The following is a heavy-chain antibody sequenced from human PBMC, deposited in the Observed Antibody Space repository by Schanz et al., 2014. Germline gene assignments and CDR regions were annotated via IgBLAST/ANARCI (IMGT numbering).Heavy chain of an antibody. Sequence: VQLLQSGGGVVQPGRSLRLSCAVSGFTFSSYGMHWVRQAPGKGLEWVSSISHSGGSKYYAGSVKGRFSISRDYSKNTLYLQMSSLRAEDTAIYYCAKLSSSGRLAGYFDYWGQGALVTVSS. CDR1: GFTFSSYG. V-gene: IGHV3-23*01. CDR2: ISHSGGSK. D-gene: IGHD6-19*01. J-gene: IGHJ4*02. CDR3: AKLSSSGRLAGYFDY.